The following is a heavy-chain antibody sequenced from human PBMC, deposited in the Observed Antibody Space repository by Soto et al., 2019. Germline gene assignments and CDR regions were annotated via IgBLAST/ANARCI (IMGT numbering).Heavy chain of an antibody. CDR2: INHSGST. V-gene: IGHV4-34*01. CDR1: GGSFSGYY. Sequence: SETLSLTCAVYGGSFSGYYWSWIRQPPGKGLEWIGEINHSGSTNYNPSLKSRVTISVDTSKNQFSLKLSSVTAADTAVYYCARALYYDSSAPPAFYYGMDVWGQGTTVTVSS. D-gene: IGHD3-22*01. J-gene: IGHJ6*02. CDR3: ARALYYDSSAPPAFYYGMDV.